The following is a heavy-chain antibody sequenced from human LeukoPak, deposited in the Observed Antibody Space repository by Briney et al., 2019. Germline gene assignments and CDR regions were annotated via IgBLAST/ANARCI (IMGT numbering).Heavy chain of an antibody. Sequence: ASVKVSCKASGYSFNTYGITWVRQAPGQGLEWIGWISAYDGYTNYAERLQGRVTVTRDTSASTAYVELRSLRSDDTAVYYCARVAFSKYHYSMDVWGKGTQVTVSS. CDR2: ISAYDGYT. J-gene: IGHJ6*03. D-gene: IGHD4-11*01. V-gene: IGHV1-18*01. CDR3: ARVAFSKYHYSMDV. CDR1: GYSFNTYG.